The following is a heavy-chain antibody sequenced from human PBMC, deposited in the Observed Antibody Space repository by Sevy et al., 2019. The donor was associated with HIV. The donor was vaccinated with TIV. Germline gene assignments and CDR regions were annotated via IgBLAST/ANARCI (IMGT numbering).Heavy chain of an antibody. CDR2: ISYDGSNK. CDR3: ARVGVVVPAAKFYYYYGMDG. Sequence: GGSLRLSCAASGFTFSSYAMHWVRQAPGKGLEWVAVISYDGSNKYDADSVKGRFTISRDNSKNTLYLQMNSLRAEDTAVYYCARVGVVVPAAKFYYYYGMDGWGQWTTVTVSS. V-gene: IGHV3-30-3*01. J-gene: IGHJ6*02. D-gene: IGHD2-2*01. CDR1: GFTFSSYA.